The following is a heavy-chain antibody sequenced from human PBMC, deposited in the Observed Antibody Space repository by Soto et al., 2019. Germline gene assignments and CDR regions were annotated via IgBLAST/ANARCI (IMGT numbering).Heavy chain of an antibody. D-gene: IGHD1-1*01. CDR2: VHISGHS. Sequence: QVHLQESGPGLVAPSGTLSLTCTLSGGSVRAPDWWNWVRQSPDKGLEWIAEVHISGHSNYNPSRRSRVSVSIDSSKNQFYLNLNSVTAADTAIYYWARVRQGCSANNCYFAPWGQGTQVTISS. V-gene: IGHV4-4*02. CDR3: ARVRQGCSANNCYFAP. CDR1: GGSVRAPDW. J-gene: IGHJ5*01.